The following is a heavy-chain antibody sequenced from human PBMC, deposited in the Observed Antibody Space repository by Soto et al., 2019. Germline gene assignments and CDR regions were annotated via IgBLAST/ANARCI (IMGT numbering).Heavy chain of an antibody. CDR3: ARRGTAAGDAFVFGI. D-gene: IGHD6-13*01. V-gene: IGHV5-51*01. CDR2: IYPGDSDT. Sequence: GESLKISCKGSGYSFTSRWIGWVRQMPGKGLEWMGIIYPGDSDTRNSPSFQGQVTISADKSISTAYLQWSSLKASDTAMYYCARRGTAAGDAFVFGIWGQGTMVTVSS. J-gene: IGHJ3*02. CDR1: GYSFTSRW.